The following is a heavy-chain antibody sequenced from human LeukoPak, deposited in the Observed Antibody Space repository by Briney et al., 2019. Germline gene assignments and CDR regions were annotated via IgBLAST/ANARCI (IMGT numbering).Heavy chain of an antibody. J-gene: IGHJ4*02. CDR2: IYYSGST. CDR3: ARGYCSGGICYPTHTDY. V-gene: IGHV4-59*01. CDR1: GGSISSYY. Sequence: KPSETLSLTCTVSGGSISSYYWSWIRQPPGKGLEWIGYIYYSGSTNYNPSLKSRVTISVDTSKNQFSLKLSSVTAADTAVYYCARGYCSGGICYPTHTDYWGQGTLVTVSS. D-gene: IGHD2-15*01.